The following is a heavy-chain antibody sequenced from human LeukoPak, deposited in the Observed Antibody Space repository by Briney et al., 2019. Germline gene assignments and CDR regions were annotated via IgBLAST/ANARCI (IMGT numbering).Heavy chain of an antibody. Sequence: GGSLRLSCEASGFIFSTYSMDWVRQAPGKGLEWVSSISSSSSYIYYADSVKGRFTISRDNAKNSLYLQMNSLRAEDTAVYYCARVGSSGWYYFDYWGQGTLVTVSS. CDR2: ISSSSSYI. CDR1: GFIFSTYS. D-gene: IGHD6-19*01. J-gene: IGHJ4*02. CDR3: ARVGSSGWYYFDY. V-gene: IGHV3-21*01.